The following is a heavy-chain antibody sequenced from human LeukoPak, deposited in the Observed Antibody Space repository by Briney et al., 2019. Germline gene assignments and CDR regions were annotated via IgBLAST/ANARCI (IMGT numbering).Heavy chain of an antibody. D-gene: IGHD4-17*01. Sequence: GASVKVSCKASGYTFTGYYMHWVRQAPGQGLGWMGWINPNSGGTNYAQKFQGRVTMTRDTSISTAYMELSGLRSDDTAVYYCASDDDYGDYGGAFDIWGQGTMVTVSS. CDR1: GYTFTGYY. J-gene: IGHJ3*02. V-gene: IGHV1-2*02. CDR3: ASDDDYGDYGGAFDI. CDR2: INPNSGGT.